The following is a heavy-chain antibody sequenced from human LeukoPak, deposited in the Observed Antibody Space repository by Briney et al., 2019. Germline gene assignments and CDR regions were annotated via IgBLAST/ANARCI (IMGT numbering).Heavy chain of an antibody. J-gene: IGHJ6*03. CDR1: GYTFTSYG. Sequence: ASVKVSCKASGYTFTSYGISWVRQAPGRGLEWMGWISAYNGNTNYAQKLQGRVTMTTDTSTSTAYMELRSLRSDDTAVYYCARGAAGGGVPYYYMDVWGKGTTVTVSS. D-gene: IGHD6-13*01. CDR3: ARGAAGGGVPYYYMDV. CDR2: ISAYNGNT. V-gene: IGHV1-18*01.